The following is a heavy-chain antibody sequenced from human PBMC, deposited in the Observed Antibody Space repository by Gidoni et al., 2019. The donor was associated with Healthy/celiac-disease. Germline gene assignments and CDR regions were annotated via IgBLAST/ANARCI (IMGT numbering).Heavy chain of an antibody. J-gene: IGHJ4*02. CDR1: GFTVSSHY. CDR2: IYSGGST. D-gene: IGHD3-16*01. CDR3: ARDQGEEYFDY. V-gene: IGHV3-66*01. Sequence: EVQLVESGGGLVQPGGSLTLSCAASGFTVSSHYMSWVRQAPGKGLEWVSVIYSGGSTYYADSVKGRFTISRDNSKNTLYLQMNSLRAEDTAVYYCARDQGEEYFDYWGQGTLVTVSS.